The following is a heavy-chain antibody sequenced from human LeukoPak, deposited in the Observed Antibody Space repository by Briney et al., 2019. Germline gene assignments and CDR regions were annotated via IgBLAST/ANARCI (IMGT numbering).Heavy chain of an antibody. CDR1: GFTFSSYA. D-gene: IGHD6-13*01. V-gene: IGHV3-30*04. Sequence: GGSLRLSCAASGFTFSSYAMHWVCQAPGKGLEWVAVISYDGSNKYYADSVKGRFTISRDNSKNTLYLQMNSLRAEDTAVYYCASYSSSWYGNWFDPWGQGTLVTVSS. J-gene: IGHJ5*02. CDR2: ISYDGSNK. CDR3: ASYSSSWYGNWFDP.